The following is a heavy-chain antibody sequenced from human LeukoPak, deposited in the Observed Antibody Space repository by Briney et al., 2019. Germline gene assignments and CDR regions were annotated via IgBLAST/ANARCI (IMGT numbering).Heavy chain of an antibody. CDR2: IIPILGIA. V-gene: IGHV1-69*04. CDR1: GGTFSSYA. CDR3: ARISKSNYYGMDV. Sequence: ASVTVSCKASGGTFSSYAISWVRQAPGQGLEWMGRIIPILGIANYAQKFQGRVTITADKSTSTAYMELSSLRSEDTAVYYCARISKSNYYGMDVWGQGTTATVSS. J-gene: IGHJ6*02.